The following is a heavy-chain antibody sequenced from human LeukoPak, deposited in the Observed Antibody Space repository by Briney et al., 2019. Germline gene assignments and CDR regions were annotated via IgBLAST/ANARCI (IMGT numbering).Heavy chain of an antibody. J-gene: IGHJ6*03. CDR3: VLVYSSSWYDYYYYRDV. V-gene: IGHV4-39*07. CDR2: IYYSGST. D-gene: IGHD6-13*01. Sequence: SETLSLTCTVSGGSISSSSYYWGWIRQPPGKGLEWIGSIYYSGSTYYNPSLKSRVTISVDTSKNQFSLKLSSVTAADTAVYYCVLVYSSSWYDYYYYRDVWGKGPTVTISS. CDR1: GGSISSSSYY.